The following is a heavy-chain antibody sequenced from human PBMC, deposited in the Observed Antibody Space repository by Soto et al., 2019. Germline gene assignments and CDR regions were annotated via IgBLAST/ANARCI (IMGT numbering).Heavy chain of an antibody. Sequence: QITLKESGPTLVKPTQTLTLTCTFSGFSLTTSGVRVGWIRKPPGKALEWLALIYWDYDKRYRPSLKSRLTITKETSNNQVVLTMLNMDPVDTATYYCASSGYQLLYGRNVFDVWGQGTIVTVS. CDR2: IYWDYDK. CDR1: GFSLTTSGVR. J-gene: IGHJ3*01. CDR3: ASSGYQLLYGRNVFDV. V-gene: IGHV2-5*02. D-gene: IGHD2-2*02.